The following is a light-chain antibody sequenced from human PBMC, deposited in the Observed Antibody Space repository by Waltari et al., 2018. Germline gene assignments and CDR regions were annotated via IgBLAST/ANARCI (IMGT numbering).Light chain of an antibody. V-gene: IGKV1-39*01. CDR3: PQSYSTPRS. Sequence: DIQLTQSPSSLSASVGDRVTITCRARQPIKNFLNWYQQKPGRAPSLLIYITTILQSGVPSMFTGSQSVTNYTLTIYNLQPEDFTTSYFPQSYSTPRSFGPRARV. CDR1: QPIKNF. J-gene: IGKJ3*01. CDR2: ITT.